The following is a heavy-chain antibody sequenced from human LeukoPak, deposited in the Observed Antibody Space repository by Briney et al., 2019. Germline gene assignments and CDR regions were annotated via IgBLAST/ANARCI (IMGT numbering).Heavy chain of an antibody. Sequence: ASVKVSCKVSGYTLTELSMHWVRQAPGKGLEWMGGFDPEDGETIYAQKFQGRVTMTEDTSADTAYMELSSLRSEDTAVYYCATDASSYYYDSSGYYYRYWGQGTLVTVSS. V-gene: IGHV1-24*01. J-gene: IGHJ4*02. D-gene: IGHD3-22*01. CDR2: FDPEDGET. CDR1: GYTLTELS. CDR3: ATDASSYYYDSSGYYYRY.